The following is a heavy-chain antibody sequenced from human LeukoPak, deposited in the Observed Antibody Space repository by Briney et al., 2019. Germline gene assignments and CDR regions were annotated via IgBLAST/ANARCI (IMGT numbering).Heavy chain of an antibody. CDR1: GFTFSSYA. CDR2: ISGSGGST. Sequence: PGGSLRLSCAASGFTFSSYAMSWVRQAPGKGLEWVSLISGSGGSTAYSDSVKGRFTISRDNSKNTLFLQMNSLRAEDTAVYYCAKVRSGSSWPRWGDYWGQGTLVTVSS. D-gene: IGHD6-13*01. J-gene: IGHJ4*02. V-gene: IGHV3-23*01. CDR3: AKVRSGSSWPRWGDY.